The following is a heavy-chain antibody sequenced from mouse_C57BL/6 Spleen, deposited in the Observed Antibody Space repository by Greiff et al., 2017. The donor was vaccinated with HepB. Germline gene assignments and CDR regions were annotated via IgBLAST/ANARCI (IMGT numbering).Heavy chain of an antibody. V-gene: IGHV1-7*01. CDR3: ARGDYSNYDYAMDY. D-gene: IGHD2-5*01. Sequence: QVQLQQSGAELAKPGASVKLSCKASGYTFTSYWMHWVKQRPGQGLEWIGYINPSSGYTKYNQKFKDKATLTSDKSSSTAYMPLSSLTYEDSAVYYCARGDYSNYDYAMDYWGQGTSVTVSS. CDR2: INPSSGYT. J-gene: IGHJ4*01. CDR1: GYTFTSYW.